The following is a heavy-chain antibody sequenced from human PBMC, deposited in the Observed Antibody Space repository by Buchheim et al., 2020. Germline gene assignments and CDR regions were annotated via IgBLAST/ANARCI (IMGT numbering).Heavy chain of an antibody. CDR1: GFTLSSYN. D-gene: IGHD5-18*01. V-gene: IGHV3-48*02. CDR3: ARDRGYSYGMDV. CDR2: ISSSSSSI. J-gene: IGHJ6*02. Sequence: EVQLVESGGGLVQPGGSLRLSCAASGFTLSSYNMNWVRQAPGKGPEWVAFISSSSSSIFYADSVKGRFTISRDNAKNSLYLQVNSLSDEDTAVFYCARDRGYSYGMDVWGQGTT.